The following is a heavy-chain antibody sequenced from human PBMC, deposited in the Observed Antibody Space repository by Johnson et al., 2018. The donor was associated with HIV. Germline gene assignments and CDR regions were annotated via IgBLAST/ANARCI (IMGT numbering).Heavy chain of an antibody. CDR3: ARVRAGRENAFDI. V-gene: IGHV3-66*03. CDR2: NCSGGRT. J-gene: IGHJ3*02. Sequence: EVQLVESGGGLIQPGGSLRLSCAASGFTVSSNYMSGVRQSPGKGLEWVSGLNCSGGRTGYADSVKGRFTISRDNAKNSLYVQMNSPRVDDTAIYYCARVRAGRENAFDIWGQGTMVTVSS. CDR1: GFTVSSNY. D-gene: IGHD1-26*01.